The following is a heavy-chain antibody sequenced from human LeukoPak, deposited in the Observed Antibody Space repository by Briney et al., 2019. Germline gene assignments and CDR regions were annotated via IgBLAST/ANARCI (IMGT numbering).Heavy chain of an antibody. J-gene: IGHJ4*02. CDR3: ARHGLSSHRDSDY. CDR1: GGSISSYY. Sequence: PSETLSLTCTVSGGSISSYYWSWIRQPPGKGLEWIGYIYYSGSTNYNPSLKSRVTISVDTSKNQFSLKLRSVTAADTAVYYCARHGLSSHRDSDYWGQGTLVTVSS. V-gene: IGHV4-59*08. D-gene: IGHD6-6*01. CDR2: IYYSGST.